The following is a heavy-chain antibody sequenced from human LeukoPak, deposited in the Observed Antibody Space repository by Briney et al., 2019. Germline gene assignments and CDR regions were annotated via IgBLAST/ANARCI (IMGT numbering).Heavy chain of an antibody. CDR2: IDWDDDK. J-gene: IGHJ4*02. V-gene: IGHV2-70*04. Sequence: SGPALVKPTQTLTLTCTFSGFSLSTSGMRVSWIRQPPGKALESLARIDWDDDKFYSTSLKTRLTISKDTSKNQVVLTMTNMDPVDTATYYCARDLAVAGNYYFDYWGQGTLVTVSS. CDR3: ARDLAVAGNYYFDY. D-gene: IGHD6-19*01. CDR1: GFSLSTSGMR.